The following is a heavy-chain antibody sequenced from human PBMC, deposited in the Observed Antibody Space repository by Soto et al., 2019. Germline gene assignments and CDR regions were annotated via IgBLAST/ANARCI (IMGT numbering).Heavy chain of an antibody. J-gene: IGHJ3*02. D-gene: IGHD3-22*01. CDR2: IIPLFGTT. Sequence: QVQLVQSGAEVKKPGSSVKVSCKASGGTFNNYAISWVRQAPGQGLEWMGGIIPLFGTTNYAQKFQGRVTITADESTSTAYMELSSLRSEDTAFYYCARPRSHYYDRSAERAFDIRGQGTMVTVSS. V-gene: IGHV1-69*01. CDR3: ARPRSHYYDRSAERAFDI. CDR1: GGTFNNYA.